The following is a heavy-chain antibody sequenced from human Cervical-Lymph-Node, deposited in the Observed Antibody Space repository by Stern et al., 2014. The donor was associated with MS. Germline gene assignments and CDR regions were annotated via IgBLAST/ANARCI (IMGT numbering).Heavy chain of an antibody. CDR3: RAGEDAFDV. CDR2: IGTKLCNT. V-gene: IGHV1-18*01. Sequence: QVQLVKSGAEVKKPGASLKVSCKAYGYTFTNYAISWVRQVPGQGLEWMGWIGTKLCNTNSAQRFQDRVTLSTDTSTNTVYMELRSLRSDDTAMYYCRAGEDAFDVWGQGTMVTVSS. CDR1: GYTFTNYA. J-gene: IGHJ3*01. D-gene: IGHD7-27*01.